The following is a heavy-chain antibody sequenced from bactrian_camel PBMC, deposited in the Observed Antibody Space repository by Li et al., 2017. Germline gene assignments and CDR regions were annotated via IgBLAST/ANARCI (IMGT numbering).Heavy chain of an antibody. D-gene: IGHD2*01. J-gene: IGHJ4*01. Sequence: DVQLVESGGGLVQAGVSLRLSCTASGLTFDDYAMAWVRQVPGKGLEWVSTISWNPAITNYADSVKGRFTISRDNAKNTVYLQLNSLKSEDTALYYCATDPEYSGDSYYDPRIFSRWGQGTQVTVS. V-gene: IGHV3-1*01. CDR2: ISWNPAIT. CDR1: GLTFDDYA. CDR3: ATDPEYSGDSYYDPRIFSR.